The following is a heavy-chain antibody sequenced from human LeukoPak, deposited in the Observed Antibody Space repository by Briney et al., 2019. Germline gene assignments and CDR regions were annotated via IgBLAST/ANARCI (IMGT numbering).Heavy chain of an antibody. CDR2: ISGSGNRT. J-gene: IGHJ6*02. CDR1: GFTFSSYA. D-gene: IGHD2-8*01. V-gene: IGHV3-23*01. Sequence: GGSLRLSCAASGFTFSSYAMSWVRQAPGKGLEWVSSISGSGNRTYYADSVKGRFAISRDNSKNTLFLQMNSLRAEDTAVYYCAKDLLMTSTNLPFYYYYGMDVWGQGTTVTVSS. CDR3: AKDLLMTSTNLPFYYYYGMDV.